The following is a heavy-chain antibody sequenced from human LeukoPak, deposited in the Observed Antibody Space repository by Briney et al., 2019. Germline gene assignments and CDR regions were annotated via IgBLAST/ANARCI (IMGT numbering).Heavy chain of an antibody. CDR1: GGSIRSDY. CDR3: ASRSRFWSEPNFDY. D-gene: IGHD3-3*01. CDR2: IYGTGST. J-gene: IGHJ4*02. Sequence: SETLSLTCAVSGGSIRSDYWSWIRQPAGKGLEWIGRIYGTGSTNYNPSLKSRVTMSVDTSKNQFSLNLSSVTAADTAVYYCASRSRFWSEPNFDYWGQGTLVTVSS. V-gene: IGHV4-4*07.